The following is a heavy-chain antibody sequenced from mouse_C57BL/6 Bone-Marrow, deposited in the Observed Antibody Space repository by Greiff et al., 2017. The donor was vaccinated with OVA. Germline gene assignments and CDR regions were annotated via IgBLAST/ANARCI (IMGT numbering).Heavy chain of an antibody. D-gene: IGHD4-1*02. CDR3: ARSRLATGSDY. V-gene: IGHV1-7*01. Sequence: VKLMESGAELAKPGASVKLSCKASGYTFTSYWMHWVKQRPGQGLEWIGYINPSSGYTKYNQKFKDKATLTAYKSSSTAYMQLSSLTYEDSAVYYCARSRLATGSDYWGQGTTLTVSS. CDR2: INPSSGYT. J-gene: IGHJ2*01. CDR1: GYTFTSYW.